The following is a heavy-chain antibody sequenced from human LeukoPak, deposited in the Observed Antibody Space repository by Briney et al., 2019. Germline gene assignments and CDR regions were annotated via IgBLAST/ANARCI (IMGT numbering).Heavy chain of an antibody. CDR3: AKWGCSGGSCYPFDY. V-gene: IGHV3-30*02. J-gene: IGHJ4*02. CDR1: RFTFSSYG. CDR2: IQYDGSNE. D-gene: IGHD2-15*01. Sequence: PGGSLRLSCAASRFTFSSYGMHWVRQAPGKGLEWVAYIQYDGSNEQYADSVKGRFSISRDSSKNILYLQMNSLRAEDTAVYYCAKWGCSGGSCYPFDYWGQGTLVTVSS.